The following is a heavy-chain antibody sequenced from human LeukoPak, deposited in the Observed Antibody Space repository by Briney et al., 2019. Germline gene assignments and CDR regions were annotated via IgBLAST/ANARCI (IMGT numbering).Heavy chain of an antibody. CDR1: GGSISSSSYY. V-gene: IGHV4-39*07. J-gene: IGHJ1*01. Sequence: SETLSLTCTVSGGSISSSSYYWGWIRQPPGKGLEWIGEINHSGSTNYNPSLKSRVTISVDTSKNQFSLKLSSVTAADTAVYYCARGGLNYYGSGSYYSGYFQHWGQGTLVTVSS. CDR2: INHSGST. D-gene: IGHD3-10*01. CDR3: ARGGLNYYGSGSYYSGYFQH.